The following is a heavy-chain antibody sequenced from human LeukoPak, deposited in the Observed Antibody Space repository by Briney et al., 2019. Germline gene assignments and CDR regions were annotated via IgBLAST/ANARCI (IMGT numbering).Heavy chain of an antibody. J-gene: IGHJ4*02. CDR3: ARNFRDGYNNSFDY. V-gene: IGHV3-30*04. D-gene: IGHD5-24*01. CDR2: ISYDGSKK. Sequence: PGGSLRLSCAASGFTSGFTFSSYAMNWVRQAPGKGLEWVTIISYDGSKKYYADYVKGRFTISRDNSKNTLYLQMNSLRAEDTAVYYCARNFRDGYNNSFDYWGQGTLVTVSS. CDR1: GFTFSSYA.